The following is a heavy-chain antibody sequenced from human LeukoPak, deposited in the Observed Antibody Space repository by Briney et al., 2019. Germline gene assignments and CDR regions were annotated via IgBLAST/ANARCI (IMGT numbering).Heavy chain of an antibody. CDR2: IFTSGIT. CDR3: ARVFDKDV. V-gene: IGHV4-4*07. J-gene: IGHJ6*03. Sequence: PEALSLTCTVSGGSISTYYWSWIRQPAGKGLEWIGRIFTSGITHYNPSLKSRVTMSIDTSKNQFSLRLSSVTAADTAVYYCARVFDKDVWSKGTTVTVSS. CDR1: GGSISTYY. D-gene: IGHD2-21*01.